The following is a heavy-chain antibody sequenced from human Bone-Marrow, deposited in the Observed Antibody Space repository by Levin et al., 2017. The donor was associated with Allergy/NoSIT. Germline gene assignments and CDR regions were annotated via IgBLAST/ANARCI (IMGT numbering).Heavy chain of an antibody. D-gene: IGHD3-10*01. CDR3: ARQYYYGSGILLDY. J-gene: IGHJ4*02. CDR2: FDPQDGEI. Sequence: GESLKISCKVSGHRLTALSMHWVRQTPGRGLEWMGGFDPQDGEIVYSQKLQGRVTMTEDTSTDTAYMEVSSLRSEDTAVYYCARQYYYGSGILLDYWGQGTQVTVSS. CDR1: GHRLTALS. V-gene: IGHV1-24*01.